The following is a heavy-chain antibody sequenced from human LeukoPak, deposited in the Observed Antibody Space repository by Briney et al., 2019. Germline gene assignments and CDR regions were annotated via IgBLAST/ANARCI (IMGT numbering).Heavy chain of an antibody. D-gene: IGHD6-19*01. Sequence: GGSLRLSCAASGFTFSSYSMSWVRQAPGKGLEWVGRIKTKTDGGTPDYAAPVKGRFTISRDDSRNTLYLQMNSLKTEDTAVYYCTTYRVGEQWMIPNYWGQGTLVTVSS. CDR3: TTYRVGEQWMIPNY. CDR2: IKTKTDGGTP. J-gene: IGHJ4*02. V-gene: IGHV3-15*01. CDR1: GFTFSSYS.